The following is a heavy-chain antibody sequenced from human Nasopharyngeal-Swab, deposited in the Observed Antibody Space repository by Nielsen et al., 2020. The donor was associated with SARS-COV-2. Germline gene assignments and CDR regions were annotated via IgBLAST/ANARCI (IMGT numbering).Heavy chain of an antibody. V-gene: IGHV4-39*01. J-gene: IGHJ6*02. CDR3: ARLGLDTYYYYGMDV. CDR2: IYSGENT. D-gene: IGHD3-16*01. Sequence: SETLSLTCTVSGGSISSGGYSWGWIRQPPGEGLEWIGSIYSGENTFYTPSLKNQVTISVDTSKNQLSLEVRSVSAADPAVYYCARLGLDTYYYYGMDVWGQGTTVTVSS. CDR1: GGSISSGGYS.